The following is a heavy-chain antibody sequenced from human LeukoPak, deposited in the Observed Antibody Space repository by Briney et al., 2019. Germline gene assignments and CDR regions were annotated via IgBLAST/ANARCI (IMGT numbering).Heavy chain of an antibody. D-gene: IGHD5/OR15-5a*01. J-gene: IGHJ4*02. CDR1: GFTVTNNY. CDR2: ISGGGSI. CDR3: ARDLFPGYSVGYHYGY. Sequence: GGSLRLSCAASGFTVTNNYMSWVRQAPGKGLEWVSIISGGGSIYYADSVKGRFTISRDNSKNTVFLRMNSLRAEDTAVYYCARDLFPGYSVGYHYGYGGQGTRVTVSS. V-gene: IGHV3-66*01.